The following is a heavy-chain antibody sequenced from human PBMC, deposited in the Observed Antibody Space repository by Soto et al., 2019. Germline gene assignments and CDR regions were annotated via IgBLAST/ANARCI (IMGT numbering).Heavy chain of an antibody. CDR2: IYYSEST. Sequence: QVQLQESGPGLVKPSQTLSLTCTVSGGSISSGYYYWSWIRQPPGKGLEWIGYIYYSESTYYNPSLKSRVTISVEESKNQDSLKLSSVTAADTAVYYCARAGPQQWMGPYGMDVWGQGTTVTVSS. D-gene: IGHD6-13*01. CDR3: ARAGPQQWMGPYGMDV. J-gene: IGHJ6*02. V-gene: IGHV4-30-4*01. CDR1: GGSISSGYYY.